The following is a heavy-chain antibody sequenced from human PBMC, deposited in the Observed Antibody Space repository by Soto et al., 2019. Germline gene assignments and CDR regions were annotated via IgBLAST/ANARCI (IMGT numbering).Heavy chain of an antibody. CDR2: ISSYHDYT. Sequence: QVQLVQSAAEVRKPGASVKVSCRASGYTFIRYGITWVRQAPGQGLERMGWISSYHDYTEYSQRLQGRVTMTADTSTIILHMELRNLIIDDTAVYYCVRGGYYDYDGVKLNYYGLEVWGKGTAVTVCS. CDR3: VRGGYYDYDGVKLNYYGLEV. D-gene: IGHD3-16*01. J-gene: IGHJ6*04. CDR1: GYTFIRYG. V-gene: IGHV1-18*01.